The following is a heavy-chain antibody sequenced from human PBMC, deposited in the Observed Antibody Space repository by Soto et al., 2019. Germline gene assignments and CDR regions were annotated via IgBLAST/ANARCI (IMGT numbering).Heavy chain of an antibody. D-gene: IGHD2-15*01. CDR3: VRDVVGYCGGGRCFASFDY. V-gene: IGHV3-7*01. CDR1: GFTFSSYW. Sequence: GGSLRLSCAASGFTFSSYWMSWVRQAPGKGLEWVANIKQDGSEKYYVDSVKGRFTISRDNAKNSLYLQMNSLRAEDTAVYYCVRDVVGYCGGGRCFASFDYWGQGTWVTVSS. CDR2: IKQDGSEK. J-gene: IGHJ4*02.